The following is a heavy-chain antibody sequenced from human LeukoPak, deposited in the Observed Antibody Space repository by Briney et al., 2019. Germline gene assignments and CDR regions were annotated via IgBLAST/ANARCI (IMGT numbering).Heavy chain of an antibody. V-gene: IGHV4-59*10. D-gene: IGHD4-17*01. CDR3: ARRPTEGSTVKHAFDI. Sequence: SETLSLACAVYGGSFSGYYWSWIRQPAGKGLEWIGRIYTSGSTNYNPSLKSRVTMSVDTSKNQFSLKLSSVTAADTAVYYCARRPTEGSTVKHAFDIWGQGTMVTVSS. CDR2: IYTSGST. CDR1: GGSFSGYY. J-gene: IGHJ3*02.